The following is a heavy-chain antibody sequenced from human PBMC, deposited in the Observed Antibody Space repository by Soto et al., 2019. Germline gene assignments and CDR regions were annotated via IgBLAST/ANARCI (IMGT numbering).Heavy chain of an antibody. CDR2: IYYSGST. D-gene: IGHD3-22*01. J-gene: IGHJ4*02. CDR1: GGSISSGGYY. Sequence: SETLSLTCTVSGGSISSGGYYWSWIRQHPGKGLEWIGYIYYSGSTYYNPSLKSRVTISVDTSKNQFSLKLSSVTAADTAVYYCARVLLLYYDSSGYYDYWGQGTLVTVSS. V-gene: IGHV4-31*03. CDR3: ARVLLLYYDSSGYYDY.